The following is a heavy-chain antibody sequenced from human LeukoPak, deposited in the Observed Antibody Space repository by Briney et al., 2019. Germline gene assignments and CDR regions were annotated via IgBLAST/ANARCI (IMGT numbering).Heavy chain of an antibody. V-gene: IGHV3-23*01. CDR2: ISGSGGST. CDR1: GFTFRTYG. Sequence: GGSLRLSCAASGFTFRTYGMSWVRQAPGKGLEWVSAISGSGGSTYYADSVKGRFTISRDNSKNTLYLQMNSLGADDTAVYYCAKGNWRYFDYWGQGTLVTVSS. CDR3: AKGNWRYFDY. J-gene: IGHJ4*02. D-gene: IGHD1-1*01.